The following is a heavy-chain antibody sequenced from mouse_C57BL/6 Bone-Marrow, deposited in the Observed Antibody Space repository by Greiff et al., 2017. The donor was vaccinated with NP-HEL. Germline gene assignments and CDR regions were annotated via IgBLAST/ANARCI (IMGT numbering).Heavy chain of an antibody. CDR2: IHPNSGST. CDR3: ARTTARWYFDY. Sequence: VQLQQPGAELVKPGASVKLSCKASGYTFTSYWMHWVNQRPGQGLEWIGMIHPNSGSTNYNEKFKSKATLTVDKSSSTAYMQLSSLTSEDSAVDYCARTTARWYFDYWGQGTTLTVSS. D-gene: IGHD1-1*01. V-gene: IGHV1-64*01. CDR1: GYTFTSYW. J-gene: IGHJ2*01.